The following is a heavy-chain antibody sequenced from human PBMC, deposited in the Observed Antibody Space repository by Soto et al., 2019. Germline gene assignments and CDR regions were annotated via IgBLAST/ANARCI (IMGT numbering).Heavy chain of an antibody. CDR2: IYYSGST. V-gene: IGHV4-31*03. D-gene: IGHD3-22*01. CDR3: ASATYYYDSSGYYPHYYYGMDV. CDR1: GGSISSGGYY. Sequence: QVQLQESGPGLVKPSQTLSLTCTVSGGSISSGGYYWSWIRQHPGKVLEWIGYIYYSGSTYYNPSLKSRVTISVDTSKNQFSLKLSSVTAADTAVYYCASATYYYDSSGYYPHYYYGMDVWGQGTTVTVSS. J-gene: IGHJ6*02.